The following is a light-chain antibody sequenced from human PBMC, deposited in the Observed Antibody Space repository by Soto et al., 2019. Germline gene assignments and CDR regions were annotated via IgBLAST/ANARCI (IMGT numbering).Light chain of an antibody. CDR2: GAS. V-gene: IGKV3-20*01. Sequence: IVMTQSPGTLSLSPGERATLSCRASQSVYSDFLAWYQQKPGQAPRVLIYGASSSATGIPDRFSGSGSGTDFTLTISRLEPEDFAVYYCQQYDSSPLTFGGGTKVEIK. CDR3: QQYDSSPLT. J-gene: IGKJ4*01. CDR1: QSVYSDF.